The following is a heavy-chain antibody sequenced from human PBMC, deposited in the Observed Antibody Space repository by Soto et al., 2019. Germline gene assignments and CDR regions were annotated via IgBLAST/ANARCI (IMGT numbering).Heavy chain of an antibody. V-gene: IGHV1-69*01. CDR1: GDTFSTYG. CDR2: IIPLLNTR. D-gene: IGHD5-12*01. Sequence: QVQLVQSGAEVKKPGSSVKVSCKASGDTFSTYGITWVRQAPGQGLEWVGGIIPLLNTRNYAQNLQGRVTISVDESANIAYMELISLRSEDTAIYYCARDRSMDGYNSRSFDYWGQGTLVTVSS. J-gene: IGHJ4*02. CDR3: ARDRSMDGYNSRSFDY.